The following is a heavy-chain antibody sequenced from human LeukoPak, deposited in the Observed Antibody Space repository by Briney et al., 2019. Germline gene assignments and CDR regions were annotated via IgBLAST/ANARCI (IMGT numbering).Heavy chain of an antibody. J-gene: IGHJ4*02. Sequence: SETLSLTCTVSGGSISSYYWSWIRQPPGKGLEWIGYIYYSGSTNYNPSLKSRVTISVDTSKNQFSLKLSSVTAADTAVYYCARDIGSYYDSTGSFDYWGQGTLVTVSS. CDR1: GGSISSYY. D-gene: IGHD3-22*01. CDR3: ARDIGSYYDSTGSFDY. CDR2: IYYSGST. V-gene: IGHV4-59*01.